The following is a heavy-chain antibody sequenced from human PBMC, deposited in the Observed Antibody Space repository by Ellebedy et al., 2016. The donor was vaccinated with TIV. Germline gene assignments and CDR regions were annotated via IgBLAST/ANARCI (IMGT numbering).Heavy chain of an antibody. CDR2: ITSTSDTK. Sequence: GESLKISCAASGFSFSTYGMNWVRQAPGKGLEWLSYITSTSDTKYYADSVKGRFTISRDNPKNSMYLQMDSLRAEDTGVYYCARGLFGSGRYSWDYWGQGTLVIVSS. D-gene: IGHD3-10*01. V-gene: IGHV3-48*04. CDR1: GFSFSTYG. CDR3: ARGLFGSGRYSWDY. J-gene: IGHJ4*02.